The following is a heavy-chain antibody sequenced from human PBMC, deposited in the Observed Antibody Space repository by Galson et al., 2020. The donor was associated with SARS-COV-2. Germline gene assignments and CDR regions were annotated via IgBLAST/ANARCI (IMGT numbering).Heavy chain of an antibody. CDR2: ISYDGSNK. J-gene: IGHJ3*02. Sequence: GESLKISCAASGFTFSSYAMHWVRQAPGKGLEWVAVISYDGSNKYYADSVKGRFTISRDNSKNTLYLQMNSLRAEDTAVYYCASELPMVDAFDIWGQGTMVTVSS. CDR1: GFTFSSYA. V-gene: IGHV3-30*04. D-gene: IGHD3-10*01. CDR3: ASELPMVDAFDI.